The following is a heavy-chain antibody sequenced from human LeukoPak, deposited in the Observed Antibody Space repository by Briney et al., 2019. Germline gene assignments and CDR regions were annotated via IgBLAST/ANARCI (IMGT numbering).Heavy chain of an antibody. D-gene: IGHD1-14*01. J-gene: IGHJ5*01. Sequence: GGSLRLSCVASGFSFSNYGMTWVRQAPGRGLEWVSGIGGSDDRIEYAASVRGRFAISRDNSKNTLYLQMNSLRAEDSAVYNCARRGTTGPHNWFDSWGQGNLVTVSS. CDR1: GFSFSNYG. CDR3: ARRGTTGPHNWFDS. V-gene: IGHV3-23*01. CDR2: IGGSDDRI.